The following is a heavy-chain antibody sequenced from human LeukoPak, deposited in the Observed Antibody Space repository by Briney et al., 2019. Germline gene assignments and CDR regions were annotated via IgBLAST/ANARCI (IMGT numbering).Heavy chain of an antibody. D-gene: IGHD2-21*01. CDR1: GFSVSGKF. CDR3: ITPLPYSAQ. V-gene: IGHV3-15*01. CDR2: IKPKTDGETT. J-gene: IGHJ4*02. Sequence: GGSLRLSCAASGFSVSGKFMSWVRQAPGKGLEWVGRIKPKTDGETTEYAAPVKGRFSISRDDSKNMLYLQMNSLKTEDTAVYYCITPLPYSAQGGQGTLVTVSS.